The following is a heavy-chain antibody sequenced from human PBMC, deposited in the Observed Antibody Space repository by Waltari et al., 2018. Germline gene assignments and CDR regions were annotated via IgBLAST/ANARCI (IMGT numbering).Heavy chain of an antibody. J-gene: IGHJ6*02. CDR3: ARVAQSRIAAAGIRLGGMDV. V-gene: IGHV4-34*01. CDR2: INHSGST. D-gene: IGHD6-13*01. CDR1: GGSFSGYY. Sequence: QVQLQQWGAGLWKPSETLSLTCAVDGGSFSGYYWSWIRQPPGQGMEWIGEINHSGSTNYNPALKSRVTISVDTSKNQFSLKLSSVTAADTAVYYCARVAQSRIAAAGIRLGGMDVWGQGTTVTVSS.